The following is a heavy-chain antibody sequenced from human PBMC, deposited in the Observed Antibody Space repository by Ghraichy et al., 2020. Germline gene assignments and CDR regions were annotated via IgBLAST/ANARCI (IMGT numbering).Heavy chain of an antibody. CDR2: IYYSGST. CDR1: GGSISSSSYY. CDR3: ATGLEDSYDRIAFDI. D-gene: IGHD3-16*01. V-gene: IGHV4-39*01. J-gene: IGHJ3*02. Sequence: SETLALTCTVSGGSISSSSYYWGWIRQPPEKGLEWIGSIYYSGSTYYNPSLKSRVTISVDTSKNQFSLKLSSVTAADTAVYYCATGLEDSYDRIAFDIWGQGTMVTLSS.